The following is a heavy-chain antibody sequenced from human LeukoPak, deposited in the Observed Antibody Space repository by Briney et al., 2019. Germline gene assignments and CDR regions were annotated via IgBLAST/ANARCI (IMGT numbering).Heavy chain of an antibody. J-gene: IGHJ4*02. CDR3: ARRKNYYDSSGYYYGRASYFDY. CDR2: INHSGST. CDR1: GGSFSGYY. V-gene: IGHV4-34*01. Sequence: SETLSLTCAVYGGSFSGYYWSWIRQPPGKGLEWIGEINHSGSTNYNPSLKSRVTISVDTSKNQFSLKLSSVTAADTAVYYCARRKNYYDSSGYYYGRASYFDYWGQGTLVTVSS. D-gene: IGHD3-22*01.